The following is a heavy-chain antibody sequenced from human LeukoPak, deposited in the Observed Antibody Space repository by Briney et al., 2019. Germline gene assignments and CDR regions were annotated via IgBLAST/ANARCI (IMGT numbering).Heavy chain of an antibody. Sequence: GASVKVSCKASGYTFTSYGISWVRQAPGQGLEWMGRISAYNGNTNYAQKLQGRVTMTTDTSTSTAYMELRSLRSDDTAVYYCARPSVGEADDAFDIWGQGTMVTVSS. CDR2: ISAYNGNT. D-gene: IGHD3-16*01. V-gene: IGHV1-18*01. CDR3: ARPSVGEADDAFDI. J-gene: IGHJ3*02. CDR1: GYTFTSYG.